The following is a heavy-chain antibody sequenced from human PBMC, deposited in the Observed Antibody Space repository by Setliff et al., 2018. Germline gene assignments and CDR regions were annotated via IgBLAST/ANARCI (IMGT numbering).Heavy chain of an antibody. CDR2: IKSKSDGGTT. CDR3: KSDPTARQWLELDYHHSNRPMTTMGYYFDF. V-gene: IGHV3-15*01. CDR1: GFSFSNAW. D-gene: IGHD6-19*01. Sequence: PGGSLRLSCAASGFSFSNAWMSWVRQAPGKGLEWVGRIKSKSDGGTTDYAAPVKDRYTISRDDSKNTLYLEVSNLRTEDTAVYYCKSDPTARQWLELDYHHSNRPMTTMGYYFDFWGQGTLVTVSS. J-gene: IGHJ4*02.